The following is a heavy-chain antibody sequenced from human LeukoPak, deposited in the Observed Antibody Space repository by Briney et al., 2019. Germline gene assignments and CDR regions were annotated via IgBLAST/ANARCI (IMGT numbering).Heavy chain of an antibody. Sequence: SETLSLTCTVSGGSISSYYWSWIRQPPGKELEWIGYIYYSGSTNYNPSLKSRVTISVDTSKNQFSLKLSSVTAADTAVYYCARDLRTGGYSYGYDYWGQGTLVTVSS. V-gene: IGHV4-59*01. D-gene: IGHD5-18*01. CDR3: ARDLRTGGYSYGYDY. CDR1: GGSISSYY. J-gene: IGHJ4*02. CDR2: IYYSGST.